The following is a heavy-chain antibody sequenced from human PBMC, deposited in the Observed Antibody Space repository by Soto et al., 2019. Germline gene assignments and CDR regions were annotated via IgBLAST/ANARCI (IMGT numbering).Heavy chain of an antibody. CDR1: GFTFSSYS. CDR2: ISGYSSHM. Sequence: EEQLVESGGGLVKPGGSLRLSCAGSGFTFSSYSMNWVRQAPGKGLEWVSSISGYSSHMYYGDSVKGRFTISRDNGRNSLFLQMNSLRVEDTPIYYCARENTVTRWFDPWGQGTLVIVSS. V-gene: IGHV3-21*02. D-gene: IGHD4-17*01. J-gene: IGHJ5*02. CDR3: ARENTVTRWFDP.